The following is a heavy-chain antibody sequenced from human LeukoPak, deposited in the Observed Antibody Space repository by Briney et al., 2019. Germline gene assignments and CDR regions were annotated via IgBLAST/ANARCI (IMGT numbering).Heavy chain of an antibody. CDR2: ISGSGGST. D-gene: IGHD3-3*01. V-gene: IGHV3-23*01. CDR3: AKGFWSGYLGGDFDI. J-gene: IGHJ3*02. Sequence: GESLRLSCAASGFTFSTYAMSWVRQAPGRGLEWVSTISGSGGSTYYADSVKGRFTISRDSSKHTLYLQMNSLRAEGTAVYYCAKGFWSGYLGGDFDIWGQGTMVTVSS. CDR1: GFTFSTYA.